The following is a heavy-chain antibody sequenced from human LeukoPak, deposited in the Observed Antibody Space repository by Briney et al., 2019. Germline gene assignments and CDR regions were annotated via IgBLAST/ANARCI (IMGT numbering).Heavy chain of an antibody. CDR1: GGYISSYY. J-gene: IGHJ4*02. V-gene: IGHV4-59*01. Sequence: RPSETLSLTCTVSGGYISSYYWSWIRQPPGKGLEWIGYIYYSGSTNYNPSLKSRVTISVDTSKNQFSLKLSSVTAADTAVYYCARDSGYSYGYWYYWGQGTLVTVSS. D-gene: IGHD5-18*01. CDR2: IYYSGST. CDR3: ARDSGYSYGYWYY.